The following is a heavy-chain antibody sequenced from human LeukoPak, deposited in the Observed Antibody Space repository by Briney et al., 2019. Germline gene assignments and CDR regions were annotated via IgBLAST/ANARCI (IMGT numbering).Heavy chain of an antibody. CDR1: GFTFSSYG. Sequence: GGSLRLSCAASGFTFSSYGMHWVRQAPGKGPEWVAVIWYDGSNKYYADSVKGRFTISRDNSKNTLYLQMNSLRAEDTAVYYCARDKTLYIDYWGQGTLVTVSS. J-gene: IGHJ4*02. D-gene: IGHD3-10*01. CDR2: IWYDGSNK. V-gene: IGHV3-33*01. CDR3: ARDKTLYIDY.